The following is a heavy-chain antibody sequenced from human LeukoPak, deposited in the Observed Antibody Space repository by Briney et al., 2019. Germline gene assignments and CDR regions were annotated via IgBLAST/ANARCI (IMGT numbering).Heavy chain of an antibody. Sequence: GGSLRLSCAASGFTFSTYSMTWVRQAPGKGLEWVSSISGSSSHRYYADSLKGRFTISRDNAKNSLYLQMNSLRAEDTAVYYCARVKEASAFDIWGQGTMVTVSS. CDR2: ISGSSSHR. V-gene: IGHV3-21*01. J-gene: IGHJ3*02. CDR3: ARVKEASAFDI. D-gene: IGHD5-12*01. CDR1: GFTFSTYS.